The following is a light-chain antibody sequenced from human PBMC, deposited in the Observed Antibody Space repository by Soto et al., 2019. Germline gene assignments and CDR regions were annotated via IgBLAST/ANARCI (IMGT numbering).Light chain of an antibody. J-gene: IGKJ1*01. V-gene: IGKV1-39*01. CDR2: AAS. CDR1: QSISSY. CDR3: QQSYSTTSWT. Sequence: DIQMTQSPSTLSGSVGDRVTITCRASQSISSYLNWYQQKPGKAPKLLIYAASSLQSGVPSRFSGSGSGIDFTLTISSLQPEEFATYYCQQSYSTTSWTFGQGTKVDIK.